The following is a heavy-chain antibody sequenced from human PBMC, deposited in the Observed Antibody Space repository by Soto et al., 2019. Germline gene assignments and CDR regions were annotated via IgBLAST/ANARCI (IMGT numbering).Heavy chain of an antibody. V-gene: IGHV1-18*01. CDR2: ISAYNDNT. J-gene: IGHJ4*02. CDR1: GYTFTNYA. CDR3: ARLIAAAGRIDY. Sequence: EASVKVSCKASGYTFTNYAISWVRQAPGQGLEWMGWISAYNDNTNYAQKLQGRVTMTTDTSTSTAYMELRSLTSDDTAVYYCARLIAAAGRIDYWGQGTLVTVSS. D-gene: IGHD6-13*01.